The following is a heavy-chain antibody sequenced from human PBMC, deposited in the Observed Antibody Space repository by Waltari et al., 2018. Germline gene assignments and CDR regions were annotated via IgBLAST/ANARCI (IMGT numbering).Heavy chain of an antibody. J-gene: IGHJ4*02. CDR3: AKDAVGNTYLDL. Sequence: QVQLVESGGGGVQPGESLGLSCAASGFTFSPYGMPWVRQAPGKGLEWVALFWLDGSDKFYADSVRCRFTISRDNSKRTLHLDMDDLKVDDTAIYYCAKDAVGNTYLDLWGQGTLVTVSS. V-gene: IGHV3-30*02. D-gene: IGHD1-1*01. CDR2: FWLDGSDK. CDR1: GFTFSPYG.